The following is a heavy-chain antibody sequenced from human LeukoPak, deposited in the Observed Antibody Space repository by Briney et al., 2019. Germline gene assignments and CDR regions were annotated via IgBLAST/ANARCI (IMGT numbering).Heavy chain of an antibody. CDR3: ARVLRGVSRFSAQDY. Sequence: GGSLRLSCESGVTFTDYWLTWVRQAPGKGLEWLATINEYGTAKYYVDSVKGRFTISRDNAKNSVFLQMNSLRDDDTAVFYCARVLRGVSRFSAQDYWGQGTLVTVSS. CDR2: INEYGTAK. CDR1: GVTFTDYW. J-gene: IGHJ4*02. D-gene: IGHD3-3*01. V-gene: IGHV3-7*01.